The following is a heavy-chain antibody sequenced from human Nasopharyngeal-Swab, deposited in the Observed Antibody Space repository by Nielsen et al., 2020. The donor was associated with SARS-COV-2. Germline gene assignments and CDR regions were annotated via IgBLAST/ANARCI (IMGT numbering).Heavy chain of an antibody. V-gene: IGHV3-23*01. Sequence: GESLKISCAASGFTFSIYAMTWVRQAPGKGLEWVSVITDSGDSTYYADSAKGRFTISRDNSKNTLYLQMNSLRADDTALYYCAKDQGYSYGAPDSWGQGTLVTVSS. D-gene: IGHD5-18*01. J-gene: IGHJ4*02. CDR1: GFTFSIYA. CDR2: ITDSGDST. CDR3: AKDQGYSYGAPDS.